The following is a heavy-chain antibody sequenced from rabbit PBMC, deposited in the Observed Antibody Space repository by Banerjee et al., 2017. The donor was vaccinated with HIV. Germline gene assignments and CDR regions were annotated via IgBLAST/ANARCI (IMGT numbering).Heavy chain of an antibody. CDR1: GFSFSSSYY. V-gene: IGHV1S40*01. J-gene: IGHJ6*01. D-gene: IGHD7-1*01. Sequence: QSLEESGGDLVKPGASLTLTCTASGFSFSSSYYMCWVRQAPGKGLEWIACIYTGSSSSTYYASWAKGRFTISKPSSTTVTLQMTSLTAADTATYFCARGYSGYGYAMDLWGQGTLVTVS. CDR3: ARGYSGYGYAMDL. CDR2: IYTGSSSST.